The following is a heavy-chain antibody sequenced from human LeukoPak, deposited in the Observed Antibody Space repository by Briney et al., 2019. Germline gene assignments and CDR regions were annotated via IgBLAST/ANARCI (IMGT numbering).Heavy chain of an antibody. CDR3: ASLVEATDADY. Sequence: GGSLRLSCAGSGFTFSSYWMHWVRQAPGKGLVWVSRINSDGSSTIYADSVKGRFTISRDNANNTLYLQMNSLGPEDTAVYYCASLVEATDADYWGQGTLVTVSS. CDR1: GFTFSSYW. V-gene: IGHV3-74*01. CDR2: INSDGSST. D-gene: IGHD1-26*01. J-gene: IGHJ4*02.